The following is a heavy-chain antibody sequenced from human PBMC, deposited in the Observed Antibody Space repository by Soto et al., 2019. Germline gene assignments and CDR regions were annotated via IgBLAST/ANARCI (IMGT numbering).Heavy chain of an antibody. J-gene: IGHJ4*02. V-gene: IGHV3-23*01. CDR2: ISGSGGST. CDR1: GFTFSSYA. Sequence: PGGSLRLSCAASGFTFSSYAMSWVRQAPGKGLEWVSAISGSGGSTYYADSVKGRFTISRDNSKNTLYLQMNSLRAEDTPVYYCAKDPSYYYGSGSYYYYWGQGTLVTVSS. D-gene: IGHD3-10*01. CDR3: AKDPSYYYGSGSYYYY.